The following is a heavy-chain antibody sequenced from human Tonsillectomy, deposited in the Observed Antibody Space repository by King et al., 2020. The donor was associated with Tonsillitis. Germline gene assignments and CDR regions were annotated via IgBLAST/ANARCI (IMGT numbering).Heavy chain of an antibody. CDR3: TTDGYFDY. CDR1: GFTFRNAW. V-gene: IGHV3-15*01. CDR2: IKSKIDGGTT. J-gene: IGHJ4*02. Sequence: VQLVESGGGLVKPGGSLRLSCADSGFTFRNAWMTWVRQAPGKGLEWVGRIKSKIDGGTTDYAAPVKGRFTISRDDSKNTLYLQMNSLKTEDTAVYYCTTDGYFDYWGQGTLVTVSS.